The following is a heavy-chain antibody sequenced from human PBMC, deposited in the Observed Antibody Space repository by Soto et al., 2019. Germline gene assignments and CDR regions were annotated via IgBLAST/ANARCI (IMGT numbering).Heavy chain of an antibody. D-gene: IGHD6-19*01. J-gene: IGHJ3*02. Sequence: QVQLVESGGGVVQPGRSLRLSCAASGFTFNTYGIHWVRQAPGKGLEWVAAISYDGSNKYYPDSVKGRFTISRDNSKNTLYLQMNSLRAEDTAVYYCAKGLALWLVDDAFDIWGQGTMVTVSS. CDR3: AKGLALWLVDDAFDI. CDR1: GFTFNTYG. V-gene: IGHV3-30*18. CDR2: ISYDGSNK.